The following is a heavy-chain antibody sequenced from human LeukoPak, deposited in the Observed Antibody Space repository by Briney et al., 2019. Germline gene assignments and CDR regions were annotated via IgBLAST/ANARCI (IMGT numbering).Heavy chain of an antibody. D-gene: IGHD3-22*01. CDR1: GGTFSSYT. Sequence: ASVKVSCKASGGTFSSYTISWVRQAPGQGLEWMGRIIPILGIANYAQKFQGRVTITADKSTSTAYMELSSLRSEDTAVYYCAIYYYDSSGYYPYYFDYWGQGTLVTVSS. CDR2: IIPILGIA. V-gene: IGHV1-69*02. CDR3: AIYYYDSSGYYPYYFDY. J-gene: IGHJ4*02.